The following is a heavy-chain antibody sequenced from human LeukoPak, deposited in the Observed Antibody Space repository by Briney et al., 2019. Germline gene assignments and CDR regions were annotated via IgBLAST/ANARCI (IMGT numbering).Heavy chain of an antibody. J-gene: IGHJ4*02. CDR1: GFTVSSNY. CDR3: AKDPWDGWHPPRFDY. Sequence: PGGSLRLSCAASGFTVSSNYMSWVRQAPGKGLEWVSAISGSGGSTYYADSVKGRFTISRDNSKNTLYLQMNSLRAEDTAVYYCAKDPWDGWHPPRFDYWGQGTLVTVSS. V-gene: IGHV3-23*01. CDR2: ISGSGGST. D-gene: IGHD5-24*01.